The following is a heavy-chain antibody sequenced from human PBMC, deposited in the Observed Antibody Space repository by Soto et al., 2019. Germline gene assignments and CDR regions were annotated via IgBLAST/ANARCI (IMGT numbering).Heavy chain of an antibody. CDR3: ARDRYCSSTSCLSWDYYGMDV. D-gene: IGHD2-2*01. J-gene: IGHJ6*02. CDR2: IIPIFGTA. Sequence: QVQLVQSGAEVKKPGSSVKVSCKASGGTFSSYAISWVRQAPGQGLEWMGGIIPIFGTANYAQKFQGRVTSTGDESTSTAYMELSSLRSEDTAVYYCARDRYCSSTSCLSWDYYGMDVWGQGTTVTVSS. V-gene: IGHV1-69*01. CDR1: GGTFSSYA.